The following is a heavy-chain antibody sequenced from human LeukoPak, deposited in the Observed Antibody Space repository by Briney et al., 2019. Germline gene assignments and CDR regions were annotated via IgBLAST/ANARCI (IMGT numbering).Heavy chain of an antibody. CDR1: GGSISSSSYY. Sequence: SGTLSLTCTVSGGSISSSSYYWGWIRQPPGKGLEWIGSMYHSGRTHSNPSLKSRVTISVDTSTNQFSLRLSSVTAADTAMYYCAREERKYFYDGSGQYCYFDLWGRGNLVTVSS. CDR3: AREERKYFYDGSGQYCYFDL. CDR2: MYHSGRT. J-gene: IGHJ2*01. D-gene: IGHD3-22*01. V-gene: IGHV4-39*07.